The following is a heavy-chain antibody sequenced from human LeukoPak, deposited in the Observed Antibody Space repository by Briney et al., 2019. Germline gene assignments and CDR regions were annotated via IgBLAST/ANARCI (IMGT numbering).Heavy chain of an antibody. CDR2: IYSGGST. Sequence: PGGSLRLSCAASGFTVSSNYMSWVRQAPGKGLEWVSVIYSGGSTYYADSVKGRFTISRDNSKDTLYLQMNSLRAEDTAVYYCARVGRSMLGDAFDIWGQGTMVTVSS. CDR1: GFTVSSNY. J-gene: IGHJ3*02. V-gene: IGHV3-66*01. D-gene: IGHD3-10*02. CDR3: ARVGRSMLGDAFDI.